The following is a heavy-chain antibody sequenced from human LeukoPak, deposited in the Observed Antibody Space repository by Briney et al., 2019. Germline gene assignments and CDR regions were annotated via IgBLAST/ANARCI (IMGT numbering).Heavy chain of an antibody. CDR3: ARVPPYCSSTSCYDS. CDR2: IYYSGST. D-gene: IGHD2-2*01. V-gene: IGHV4-59*01. J-gene: IGHJ5*02. Sequence: SETLSLTCTVSGGSISSYYWSWIRQPPGKGLEWIGYIYYSGSTNYNPSLKSRVTISVDTSKNQFSLKLSSVTAVDTAVYYCARVPPYCSSTSCYDSWGQGTLVTVSS. CDR1: GGSISSYY.